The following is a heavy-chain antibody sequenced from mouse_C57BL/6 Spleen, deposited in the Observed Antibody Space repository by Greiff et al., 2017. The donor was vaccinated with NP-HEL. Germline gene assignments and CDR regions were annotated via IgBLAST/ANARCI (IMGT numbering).Heavy chain of an antibody. V-gene: IGHV1-53*01. CDR3: ARGKGLNWYFDV. D-gene: IGHD3-3*01. Sequence: VQLQQSGTELVKPGASVKLSCKASGYTFTSYWMHWVKQRPGQGLEWIGNINPSNGGTNYNEKFKSKATLTVDKSSSTAYMQLSSLTSEDSAVYYCARGKGLNWYFDVWGTGTTVTVSS. CDR1: GYTFTSYW. CDR2: INPSNGGT. J-gene: IGHJ1*03.